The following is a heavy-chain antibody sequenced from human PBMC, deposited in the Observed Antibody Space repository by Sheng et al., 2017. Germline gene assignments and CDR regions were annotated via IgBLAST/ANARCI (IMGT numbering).Heavy chain of an antibody. CDR2: ITNRGNSR. CDR1: EFTFSDYY. V-gene: IGHV3-11*04. CDR3: ARELSGYYFSFDS. J-gene: IGHJ4*02. D-gene: IGHD3-22*01. Sequence: PGGSLRLSCVGSEFTFSDYYMSWIRQAPGKGLEWISYITNRGNSRYYADSVKGRFTISRDDAKNSLFLQMNSLRAEDTGIYYCARELSGYYFSFDSWGQGALVTVSS.